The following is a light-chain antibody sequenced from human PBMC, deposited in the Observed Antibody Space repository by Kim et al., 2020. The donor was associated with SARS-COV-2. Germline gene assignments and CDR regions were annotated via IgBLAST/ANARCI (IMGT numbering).Light chain of an antibody. CDR2: QDS. Sequence: SVSPGQTASITCSGDKLGDKYACWYQQKPGQSPVLVIYQDSKRPSGIPERFSGSNSGNTATLTISGTQAMDEADYYCQAWDSSKGVFGTGTKAPS. J-gene: IGLJ1*01. V-gene: IGLV3-1*01. CDR3: QAWDSSKGV. CDR1: KLGDKY.